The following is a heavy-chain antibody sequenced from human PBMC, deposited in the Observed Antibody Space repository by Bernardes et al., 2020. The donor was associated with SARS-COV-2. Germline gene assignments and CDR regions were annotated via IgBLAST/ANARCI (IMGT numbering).Heavy chain of an antibody. CDR1: GFPFSEFS. Sequence: GGALRLSCSGSGFPFSEFSMHWVRQTPGKGLEYGSRLSDNGASPHYGDSVKGRFTISGDNSTNPMYLKMNSLRVEDTAVYYCVKERPGGDYWGQGSLVTVSS. CDR3: VKERPGGDY. CDR2: LSDNGASP. V-gene: IGHV3-64D*06. J-gene: IGHJ4*02.